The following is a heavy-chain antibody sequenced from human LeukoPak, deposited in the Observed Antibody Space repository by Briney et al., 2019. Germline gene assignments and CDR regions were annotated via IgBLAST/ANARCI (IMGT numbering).Heavy chain of an antibody. V-gene: IGHV3-7*03. Sequence: GGSLRLSCAASGFSFGLHWMNWVRQAPGKGLEWVANIKEDGTLAYYADSVTGRFSISRDNTKNSLYLQMNGLRAEDTAVYFCVRDGYNQNRFDFWGQGILVTVSS. CDR2: IKEDGTLA. CDR3: VRDGYNQNRFDF. J-gene: IGHJ4*02. D-gene: IGHD3-22*01. CDR1: GFSFGLHW.